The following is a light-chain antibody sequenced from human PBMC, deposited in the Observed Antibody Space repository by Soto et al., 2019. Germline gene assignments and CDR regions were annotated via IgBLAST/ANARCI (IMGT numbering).Light chain of an antibody. CDR3: QQRSNWPYT. CDR2: DTS. Sequence: EIVLTQSPATLSLSPGERATLSCRASQSVSYYLAWYQQKPGQAPRLLIYDTSNRASGIPARFSGSGTGTDFTLTISSLEPEDVAVYYCQQRSNWPYTFGQGTKLEIK. CDR1: QSVSYY. V-gene: IGKV3-11*01. J-gene: IGKJ2*01.